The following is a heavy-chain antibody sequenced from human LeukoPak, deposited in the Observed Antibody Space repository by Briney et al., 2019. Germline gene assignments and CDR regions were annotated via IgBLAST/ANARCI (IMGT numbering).Heavy chain of an antibody. V-gene: IGHV4-38-2*01. CDR2: IYHSGST. D-gene: IGHD5-18*01. CDR1: GYSISSGYY. J-gene: IGHJ5*02. Sequence: PSETLSLTCAVSGYSISSGYYWGWIRQPPGKGLEWIGSIYHSGSTYYNPSLKSRVTISVDTSKNQFSLKLSSVTAADTAVYHCASSDTGYNWFDPWGRGTLVTVSS. CDR3: ASSDTGYNWFDP.